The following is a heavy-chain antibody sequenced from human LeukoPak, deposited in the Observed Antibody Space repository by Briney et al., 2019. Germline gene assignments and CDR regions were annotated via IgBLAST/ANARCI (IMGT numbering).Heavy chain of an antibody. CDR2: IDHSGNT. V-gene: IGHV4-59*01. CDR1: GGSISDYS. D-gene: IGHD3-3*01. CDR3: AGEVTWSGYFEY. Sequence: SETLSLTCAVSGGSISDYSWSWIRQPPGKGLEWIAYIDHSGNTNYNPSLKRRVTISVDRSKNKISLKLRSVTAPDPPAYYSAGEVTWSGYFEYWGQGTLVTVSS. J-gene: IGHJ4*02.